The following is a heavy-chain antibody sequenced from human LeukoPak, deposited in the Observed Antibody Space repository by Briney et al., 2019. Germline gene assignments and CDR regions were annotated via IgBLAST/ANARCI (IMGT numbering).Heavy chain of an antibody. J-gene: IGHJ3*02. CDR2: IYHSGST. V-gene: IGHV4-38-2*02. D-gene: IGHD3-16*02. CDR1: GYSISSGYY. CDR3: ARDGHYDYVWGSYRSAFDI. Sequence: SETLSLTCTVSGYSISSGYYWGWIRQPPGKGLEWIGSIYHSGSTYYNPSLKSRVTISVDTSKNQFSLKLSSVTAADTAVYYCARDGHYDYVWGSYRSAFDIWGQGTMVTVSS.